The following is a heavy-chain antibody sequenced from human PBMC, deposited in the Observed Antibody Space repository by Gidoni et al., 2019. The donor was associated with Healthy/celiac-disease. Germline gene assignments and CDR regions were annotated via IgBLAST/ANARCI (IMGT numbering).Heavy chain of an antibody. D-gene: IGHD5-18*01. J-gene: IGHJ4*02. CDR2: INHSGST. Sequence: QVQLQQWGAGLLKPSETLSLTCAVYGGSFSGYYWSWIRQPPGKGLEWIGEINHSGSTNYNPSLKSRVTISVDTSKNQFSLKLSSVTAADTAVYYCARGDTAMVLIDYWGQGTLVAVSS. CDR3: ARGDTAMVLIDY. CDR1: GGSFSGYY. V-gene: IGHV4-34*01.